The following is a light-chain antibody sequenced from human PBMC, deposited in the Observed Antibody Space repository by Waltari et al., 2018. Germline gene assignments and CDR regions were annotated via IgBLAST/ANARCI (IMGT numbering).Light chain of an antibody. CDR3: ASWDDGLNGWV. J-gene: IGLJ3*02. CDR1: SSNIGNNP. Sequence: QSVLTQAPLASGTPGQRVIISCSGSSSNIGNNPVNWYQQVPGTAPKLLIFYNNERPSGVPDRLSCSKSGTAASLAISGLQSEDEADYYCASWDDGLNGWVFGRGTRLTVL. V-gene: IGLV1-44*01. CDR2: YNN.